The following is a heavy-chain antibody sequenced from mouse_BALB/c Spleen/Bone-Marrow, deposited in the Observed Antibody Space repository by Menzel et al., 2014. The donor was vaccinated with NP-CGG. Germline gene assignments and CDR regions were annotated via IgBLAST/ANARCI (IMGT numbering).Heavy chain of an antibody. CDR3: ARYRLGTYFDY. D-gene: IGHD2-14*01. Sequence: EVQLQQSGAELVKPGASVKLSCTASGFNIKDTYMHWVKQRPEQGLEWIGRIDPANGNTKYDPKVRGKATITADTSSNTAFLQRSSLTSEDTAGYYCARYRLGTYFDYWGQGTTLTVSS. V-gene: IGHV14-3*02. CDR1: GFNIKDTY. CDR2: IDPANGNT. J-gene: IGHJ2*01.